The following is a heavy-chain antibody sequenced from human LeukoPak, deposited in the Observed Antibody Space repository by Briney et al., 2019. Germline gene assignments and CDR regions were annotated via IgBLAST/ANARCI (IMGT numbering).Heavy chain of an antibody. CDR3: AKVRRCRCGSVPIYI. D-gene: IGHD2-8*01. CDR2: ISGSGAKT. J-gene: IGHJ3*02. Sequence: GGSLRLSCLASGFTLSTNAMSWVRQAPGKGLEWISGISGSGAKTYCAVRVKGRCPISRQFPGNTLYLQVNRLSAEDTPVYYCAKVRRCRCGSVPIYIWGQGTMVTVSS. V-gene: IGHV3-23*01. CDR1: GFTLSTNA.